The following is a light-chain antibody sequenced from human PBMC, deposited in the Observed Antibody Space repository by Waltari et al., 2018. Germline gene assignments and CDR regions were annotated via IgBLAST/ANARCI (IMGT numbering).Light chain of an antibody. Sequence: QSALPQPRSVSGSPGQSVTISCTGTSSDVGGYNYVSWYQHHPGNAPKLIIYDVTTRPSGVPDRFSASKSDNTASLTISGLQAEDEADYYCCSYAGSITFWVFGGGTKLTVL. V-gene: IGLV2-11*01. CDR2: DVT. J-gene: IGLJ3*02. CDR1: SSDVGGYNY. CDR3: CSYAGSITFWV.